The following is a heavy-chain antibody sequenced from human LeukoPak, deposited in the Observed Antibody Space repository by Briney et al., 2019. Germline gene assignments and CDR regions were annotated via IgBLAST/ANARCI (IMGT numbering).Heavy chain of an antibody. V-gene: IGHV1-69*05. D-gene: IGHD3-22*01. CDR1: GYTFTNYG. CDR2: IIPIFGTA. Sequence: GASVKVSCKASGYTFTNYGISWVRQAPGQGLEWMGGIIPIFGTANYAQKFQGRVTITTDESTSTAYMELSSLRSEDTAVYYCARRSGSRSYYFDYWGQGTLVTVSS. CDR3: ARRSGSRSYYFDY. J-gene: IGHJ4*02.